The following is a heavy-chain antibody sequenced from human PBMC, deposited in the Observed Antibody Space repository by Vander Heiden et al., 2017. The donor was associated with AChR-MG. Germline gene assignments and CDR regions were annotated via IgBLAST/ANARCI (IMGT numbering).Heavy chain of an antibody. J-gene: IGHJ4*02. CDR3: ATSGADYDSVWGY. CDR2: INPSSGGT. Sequence: QVQLAQSGAEVKKPGASVKVPCKASGYTFTGYFMYWVRHAPGQGFEWMGWINPSSGGTTYAQKFQGRVTMTSDTSISTAYMELSRLRSDDTAVYYCATSGADYDSVWGYWGQGTLVTVSS. V-gene: IGHV1-2*02. D-gene: IGHD3-22*01. CDR1: GYTFTGYF.